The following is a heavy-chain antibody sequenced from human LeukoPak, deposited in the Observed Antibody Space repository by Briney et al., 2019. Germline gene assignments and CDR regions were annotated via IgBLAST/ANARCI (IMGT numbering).Heavy chain of an antibody. Sequence: GGSLRLSCAASGFIFSPYAMHWVRQAPGKGLEYVSGISTDGGSTFYAESVQGRFTISRDNSKNTVYLQLGSLRADDMAVYYCARDSGSGYRQFDCWGQGTLVTVSS. CDR3: ARDSGSGYRQFDC. CDR1: GFIFSPYA. V-gene: IGHV3-64*02. J-gene: IGHJ4*02. CDR2: ISTDGGST. D-gene: IGHD3-3*01.